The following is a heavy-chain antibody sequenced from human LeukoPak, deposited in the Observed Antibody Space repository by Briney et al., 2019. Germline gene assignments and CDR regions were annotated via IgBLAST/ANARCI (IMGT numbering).Heavy chain of an antibody. CDR1: GFTFRTYN. V-gene: IGHV3-21*01. J-gene: IGHJ6*04. CDR3: AELGITMIGGV. CDR2: ITSSGTYI. Sequence: GGSLRLSCAASGFTFRTYNMSWVRQAPGKAMEWVSSITSSGTYIFYADSVKGRFTISRDNAKNSLYLQMNSLRAEDTAVYYCAELGITMIGGVWGKGTTVTISS. D-gene: IGHD3-10*02.